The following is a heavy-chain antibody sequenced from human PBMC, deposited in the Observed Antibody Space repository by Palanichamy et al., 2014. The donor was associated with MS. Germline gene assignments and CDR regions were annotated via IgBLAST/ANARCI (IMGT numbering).Heavy chain of an antibody. CDR3: AREWEKEWAF. J-gene: IGHJ4*02. CDR1: GYTFTKYG. D-gene: IGHD1-26*01. V-gene: IGHV1-18*01. Sequence: QIQLVQSGSEVKKPGASVKVSCEASGYTFTKYGISWVRQAPGQGLEWLGWIKNSDGRTNYAQMFRGRVTLTTDTSTNTAYMEMRSLTSDDTAVYYCAREWEKEWAFWGQGTVVTVSS. CDR2: IKNSDGRT.